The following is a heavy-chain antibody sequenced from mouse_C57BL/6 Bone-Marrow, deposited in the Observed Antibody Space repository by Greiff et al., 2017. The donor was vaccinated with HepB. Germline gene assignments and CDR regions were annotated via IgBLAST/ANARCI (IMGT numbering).Heavy chain of an antibody. CDR2: IYPGSGST. CDR3: ARGYYDYDYYAMDY. V-gene: IGHV1-55*01. Sequence: QVHVKQSGAELVKPGASVKMSCKASGYTFTSYWITWVKQRPGQGLEWIGDIYPGSGSTNYNEKFKSKATLTVDTSSSTAYMQLSSLTSEDSAVYYCARGYYDYDYYAMDYWGQGTSVTVSS. D-gene: IGHD2-4*01. J-gene: IGHJ4*01. CDR1: GYTFTSYW.